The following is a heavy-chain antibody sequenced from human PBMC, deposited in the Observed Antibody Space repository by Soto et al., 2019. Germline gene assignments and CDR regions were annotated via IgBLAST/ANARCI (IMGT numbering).Heavy chain of an antibody. CDR2: VNPNNGDT. J-gene: IGHJ4*02. D-gene: IGHD3-10*01. CDR3: AKVSRKGSAIDFDY. CDR1: GYTFSNYD. Sequence: QVQLVQSGAELKKPGASVKVSCKASGYTFSNYDMNWVRQATGQGPEWIGWVNPNNGDTGYAQKFQGRVTLTTDISTTTVYMELTSLRSEDTDIYYCAKVSRKGSAIDFDYWGQGTLITVSS. V-gene: IGHV1-8*01.